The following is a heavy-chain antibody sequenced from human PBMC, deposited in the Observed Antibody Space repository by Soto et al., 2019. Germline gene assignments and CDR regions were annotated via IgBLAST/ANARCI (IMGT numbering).Heavy chain of an antibody. J-gene: IGHJ4*02. Sequence: EVQLVESGGGLVQPGGSLRLSCAASGFTFSSYWMHWVRQAPGKGLVWVSRINSDGSSTSYADSVKGRFTISRDNAKNKLYLPMNSLRAEDTAVYYCVRTSLVVAAATREDYWGQGTLVTVSS. V-gene: IGHV3-74*01. CDR1: GFTFSSYW. CDR2: INSDGSST. D-gene: IGHD2-15*01. CDR3: VRTSLVVAAATREDY.